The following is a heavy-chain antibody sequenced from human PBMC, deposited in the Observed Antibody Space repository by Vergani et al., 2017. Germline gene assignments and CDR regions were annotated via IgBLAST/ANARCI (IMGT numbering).Heavy chain of an antibody. CDR1: GGSFSTGGQS. CDR3: ARDGGEYDKDALDV. J-gene: IGHJ3*01. Sequence: QVQMQESGPGLVKPSQTLSLTCTVSGGSFSTGGQSWTWLRQSAGKGLEWIGRIYTSGATNYNPSLRSRAIMSVDASNMQFSLKLTSVTAADTAVYYCARDGGEYDKDALDVWGQGTKVTVTS. CDR2: IYTSGAT. V-gene: IGHV4-61*02. D-gene: IGHD2-21*01.